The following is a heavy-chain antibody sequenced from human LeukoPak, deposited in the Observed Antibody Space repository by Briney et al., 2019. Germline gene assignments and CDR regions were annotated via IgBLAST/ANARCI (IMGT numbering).Heavy chain of an antibody. D-gene: IGHD2-2*01. CDR3: AGPVVPAAHTDY. Sequence: GGSLRLSCAASGFTFSSYEMNWVRQAPGKGLEWVSYISSSGSTIYYADSVKGRFTISRDNAKNSLYLQMNSLRAEDTAVYYCAGPVVPAAHTDYWGQGTLVTVSS. CDR1: GFTFSSYE. J-gene: IGHJ4*02. V-gene: IGHV3-48*03. CDR2: ISSSGSTI.